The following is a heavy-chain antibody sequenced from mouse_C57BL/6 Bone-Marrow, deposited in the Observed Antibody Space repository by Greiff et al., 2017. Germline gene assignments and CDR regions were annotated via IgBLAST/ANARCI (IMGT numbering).Heavy chain of an antibody. CDR2: IYPRDGST. J-gene: IGHJ1*03. Sequence: QVQLKQSGPELVKPGASVKLSCKASGYTFTSYEINWVKQRPGQGLEWIGRIYPRDGSTKYNEKFKGKATLTVDTSSSTAYMELHSLTSEDSAVYFCARSEFDCSSGDWDFDDWGKGTTVTVSS. CDR1: GYTFTSYE. D-gene: IGHD1-1*01. CDR3: ARSEFDCSSGDWDFDD. V-gene: IGHV1-85*01.